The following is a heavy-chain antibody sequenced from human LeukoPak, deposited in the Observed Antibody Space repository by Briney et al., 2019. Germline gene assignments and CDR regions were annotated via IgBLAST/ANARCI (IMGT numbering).Heavy chain of an antibody. CDR3: VPGSSVGQGSQSYYDKSTYFDY. Sequence: GASVKASCKAFGYTFTDYYMHWVRQAPGQGLEWMGWINPNAGGTDYAQKFQGRVTMTRDTSISTAYMELSGLRSDDTAVYYCVPGSSVGQGSQSYYDKSTYFDYWGQGTLVTVSS. D-gene: IGHD3-16*01. CDR1: GYTFTDYY. J-gene: IGHJ4*02. V-gene: IGHV1-2*02. CDR2: INPNAGGT.